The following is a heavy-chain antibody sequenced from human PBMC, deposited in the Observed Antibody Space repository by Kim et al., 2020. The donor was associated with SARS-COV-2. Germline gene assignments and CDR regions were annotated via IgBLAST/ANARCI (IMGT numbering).Heavy chain of an antibody. V-gene: IGHV4-30-4*01. CDR3: ARDSLTMVRGVGMDV. CDR2: IYYSGST. CDR1: GGSISSGDYY. D-gene: IGHD3-10*01. Sequence: SETLSLTCTVSGGSISSGDYYWSWIRQPPGKGLEWIGYIYYSGSTYYNPSLKSRVTISVDTSKNQFSLKLSSVTAADTAVYYCARDSLTMVRGVGMDVWGQGTTVTVSS. J-gene: IGHJ6*02.